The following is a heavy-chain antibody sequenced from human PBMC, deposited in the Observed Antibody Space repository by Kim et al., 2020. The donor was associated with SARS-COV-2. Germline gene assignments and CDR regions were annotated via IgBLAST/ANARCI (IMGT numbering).Heavy chain of an antibody. J-gene: IGHJ5*02. D-gene: IGHD3-10*01. V-gene: IGHV1-69*04. CDR2: IIPILGIA. CDR3: ARGTMVRGVIKGVGNWFDP. Sequence: SVKVSCKASGGTFSSYAISWVRQAPGQGLEWMGRIIPILGIANYAQKFQGRVTITADKSTSTAYMELSSLRSEDTAVYYCARGTMVRGVIKGVGNWFDPWGQGTLVTVSS. CDR1: GGTFSSYA.